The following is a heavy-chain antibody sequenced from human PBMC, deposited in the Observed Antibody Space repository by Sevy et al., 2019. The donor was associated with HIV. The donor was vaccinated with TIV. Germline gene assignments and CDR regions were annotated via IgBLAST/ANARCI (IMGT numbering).Heavy chain of an antibody. Sequence: GGSLRLSCVASGFTFSSYSMNWVRQAPGKGLEWVSYISSSSSTIYYADSVKGRFTISRDNAKNSLYLQMNSLRDEDTAVYYCASSPGAAGTSFWYFDLWDRGTLVTVSS. CDR3: ASSPGAAGTSFWYFDL. D-gene: IGHD6-13*01. J-gene: IGHJ2*01. CDR1: GFTFSSYS. V-gene: IGHV3-48*02. CDR2: ISSSSSTI.